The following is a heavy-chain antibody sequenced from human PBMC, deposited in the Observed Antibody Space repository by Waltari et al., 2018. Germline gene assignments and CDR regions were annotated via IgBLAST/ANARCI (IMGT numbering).Heavy chain of an antibody. D-gene: IGHD6-13*01. CDR3: ARDNSSSWYFFDY. Sequence: VQLVESGGGVVQPGGSLRLSCAASGFTFSSYGMHWVRQAPGKGLEWVANIQEDGSEKNYVDSVKGRFTISRDNAKNSLYLQMNSLRAEDTAVYFCARDNSSSWYFFDYWGQGTVVTVSS. V-gene: IGHV3-7*01. J-gene: IGHJ4*02. CDR2: IQEDGSEK. CDR1: GFTFSSYG.